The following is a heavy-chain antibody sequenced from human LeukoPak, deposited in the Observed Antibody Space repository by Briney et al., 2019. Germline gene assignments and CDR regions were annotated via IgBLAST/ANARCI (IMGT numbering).Heavy chain of an antibody. CDR2: IHGGGGST. CDR1: GFTFSSYA. V-gene: IGHV3-23*01. Sequence: PGGSLRLSCAASGFTFSSYAMNWVRQPPGKGLEWVSAIHGGGGSTFYADSVKGRFTISRDNSKNTLYLQMNSLRAEDTAVYYCAKGVYSGTYYSDYWGQGTLVTVSS. D-gene: IGHD1-26*01. CDR3: AKGVYSGTYYSDY. J-gene: IGHJ4*02.